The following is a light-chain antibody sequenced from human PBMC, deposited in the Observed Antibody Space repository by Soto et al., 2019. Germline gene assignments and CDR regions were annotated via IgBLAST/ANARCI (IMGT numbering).Light chain of an antibody. V-gene: IGKV1-5*01. Sequence: DIQVTQSPPTLSASVGDRVTITCRASQTISTWMAWYQQKPGKAPKLLVYDASTLQSGVASRFSGSGSGTEFTLTISGLQPDDSATYYCQQYTNTNNPWMFGQGTKVEI. J-gene: IGKJ1*01. CDR3: QQYTNTNNPWM. CDR2: DAS. CDR1: QTISTW.